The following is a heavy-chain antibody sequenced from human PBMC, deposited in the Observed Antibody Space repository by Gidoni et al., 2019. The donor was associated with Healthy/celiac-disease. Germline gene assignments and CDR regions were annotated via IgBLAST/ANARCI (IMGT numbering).Heavy chain of an antibody. D-gene: IGHD3-16*02. CDR3: ARTIMITFGGVIVIHDAFDI. CDR2: IYPGDSDT. V-gene: IGHV5-51*01. J-gene: IGHJ3*02. Sequence: EVQLVQSGAEVQTPGESLKLSCTGSGYSFTSYWLGWVRQMPGKGLEWMGIIYPGDSDTRYSPSFQGQVTISADKSISTAYLQWSSLKASDTAMYYCARTIMITFGGVIVIHDAFDIWGQGTMVTVSS. CDR1: GYSFTSYW.